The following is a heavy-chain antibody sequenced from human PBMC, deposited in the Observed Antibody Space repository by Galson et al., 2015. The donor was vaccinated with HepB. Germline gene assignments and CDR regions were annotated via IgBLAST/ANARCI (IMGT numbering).Heavy chain of an antibody. D-gene: IGHD3-22*01. J-gene: IGHJ3*01. CDR1: GFTFSSCG. Sequence: SLRLSCAASGFTFSSCGMHWVRQAPGKGLEWVAIIWYDGNNQYYADSVKGRFTISRDNSKNTVYLQLNSLTAEDTAVYYCAREVISRSSAFDVWGQGTMVTVSS. CDR2: IWYDGNNQ. CDR3: AREVISRSSAFDV. V-gene: IGHV3-33*08.